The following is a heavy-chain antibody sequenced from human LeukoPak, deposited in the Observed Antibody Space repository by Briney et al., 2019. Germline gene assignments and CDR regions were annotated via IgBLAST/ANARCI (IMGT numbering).Heavy chain of an antibody. V-gene: IGHV3-21*01. CDR1: GFALSSFW. D-gene: IGHD5-18*01. Sequence: PGGSLRLSCVASGFALSSFWMHWVRQAPGKGLVWVSSISSSSSYIYYADSVKGRFTISRDNAKNSLYLQMNSLRAEDTAVYYCVRDGGGYNYGEFDYRGQGTLVTVSS. CDR2: ISSSSSYI. CDR3: VRDGGGYNYGEFDY. J-gene: IGHJ4*02.